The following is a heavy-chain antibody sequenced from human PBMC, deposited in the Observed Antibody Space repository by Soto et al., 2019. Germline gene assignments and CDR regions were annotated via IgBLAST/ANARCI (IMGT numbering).Heavy chain of an antibody. CDR2: ITRDGSST. D-gene: IGHD5-18*01. CDR3: ARGANGYYYFDY. Sequence: EVQLVESGGGLVQPGGSLRLSCAASGFSLSDYWMHWVRQAPGEGLVWLLRITRDGSSTNYADSVKGRFTISRDNAKNTLYLQVNSLRGEDTAVYYCARGANGYYYFDYWGQGTLVTVSS. J-gene: IGHJ4*02. CDR1: GFSLSDYW. V-gene: IGHV3-74*01.